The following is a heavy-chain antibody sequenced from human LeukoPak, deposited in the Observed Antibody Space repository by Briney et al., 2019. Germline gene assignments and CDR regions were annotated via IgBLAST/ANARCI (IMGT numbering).Heavy chain of an antibody. CDR2: IYYSGST. J-gene: IGHJ2*01. CDR1: GGSISSSSYY. CDR3: ARRSFYWYFDL. V-gene: IGHV4-39*01. Sequence: SEILSLTCTVSGGSISSSSYYWGWIRQPPGKGLEWIGSIYYSGSTYYNPSLKSRVTISVDTSKNQFSLKLSSVTAADTAVYYCARRSFYWYFDLWGRGTLVTVSS.